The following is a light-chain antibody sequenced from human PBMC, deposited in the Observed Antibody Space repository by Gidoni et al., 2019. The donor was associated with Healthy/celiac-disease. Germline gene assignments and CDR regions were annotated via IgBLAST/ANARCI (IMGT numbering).Light chain of an antibody. V-gene: IGLV1-40*01. Sequence: QSVLTQPPSVSGAPGQSVPTSCTGSSSNIGAGYDVHWYQQLPGTAPKLLIYGKSNRPSGVPDRFSGSKSGTSASLAITGLQAEDEADYYCQSYDSSLSVLVVFGGGTKLTVL. J-gene: IGLJ2*01. CDR1: SSNIGAGYD. CDR3: QSYDSSLSVLVV. CDR2: GKS.